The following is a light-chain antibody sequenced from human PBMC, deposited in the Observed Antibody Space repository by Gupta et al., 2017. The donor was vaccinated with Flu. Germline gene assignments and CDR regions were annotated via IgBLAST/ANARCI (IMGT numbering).Light chain of an antibody. CDR1: QSFSNC. CDR3: CQYYGYVWT. Sequence: PFTQSVSVGDRVTCPGRASQSFSNCLASYQQKPAKAPKFLIFESSSLESAVPSGIRGSGSWTAYTLTIISMLPADFASVDCCQYYGYVWTFGQGTKVEIK. V-gene: IGKV1-5*01. CDR2: ESS. J-gene: IGKJ1*01.